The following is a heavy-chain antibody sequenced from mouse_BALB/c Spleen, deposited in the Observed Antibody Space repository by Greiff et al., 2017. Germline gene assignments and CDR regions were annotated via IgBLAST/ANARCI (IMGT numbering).Heavy chain of an antibody. CDR3: ARNGARYYEGFAY. CDR1: GYAFSSYW. J-gene: IGHJ3*01. CDR2: IYPGDGDT. D-gene: IGHD1-1*01. V-gene: IGHV1-80*01. Sequence: VQLQQSGAELVRPGSSVKISCKASGYAFSSYWMNWVKQRPGQGLEWIGQIYPGDGDTNYNGKFKGKATLTADKSSSTAYMQLSSLTSEDSAVYFCARNGARYYEGFAYWGQGTLVTVSA.